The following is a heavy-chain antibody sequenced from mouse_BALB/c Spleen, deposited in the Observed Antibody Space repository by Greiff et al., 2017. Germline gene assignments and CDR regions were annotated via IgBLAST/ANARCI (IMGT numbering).Heavy chain of an antibody. Sequence: EVHLVESGPGLVKPSQTVSLTCTVTGISITTGNYRWSWIRQFPGNKLEWIGYIYYSGTITYNPSLTSRTTITRDTSKNQFFLEMNSLTAEDTATYYCARDGIPNGYDGFAYWGQGTLVTVSA. D-gene: IGHD2-2*01. CDR3: ARDGIPNGYDGFAY. V-gene: IGHV3-5*02. CDR2: IYYSGTI. J-gene: IGHJ3*01. CDR1: GISITTGNYR.